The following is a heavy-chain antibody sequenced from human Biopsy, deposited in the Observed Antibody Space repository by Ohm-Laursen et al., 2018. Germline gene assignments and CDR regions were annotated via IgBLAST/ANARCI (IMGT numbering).Heavy chain of an antibody. D-gene: IGHD3-16*01. V-gene: IGHV3-15*01. CDR2: IKSKFDGETT. J-gene: IGHJ6*02. CDR3: STGGGDFYYNGMDV. Sequence: SLRLSCAASGFTFGDAWMSWIRQAPGKGLEWVGRIKSKFDGETTDYAAPVKGRFINSRDDSKSTLFLQMNSLKVEDTGVYFCSTGGGDFYYNGMDVWGQGTTVTVSS. CDR1: GFTFGDAW.